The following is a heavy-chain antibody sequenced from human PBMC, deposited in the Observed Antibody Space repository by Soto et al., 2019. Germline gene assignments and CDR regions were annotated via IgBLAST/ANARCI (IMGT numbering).Heavy chain of an antibody. J-gene: IGHJ6*02. CDR3: ARLGYSYALSYYYGMDV. CDR2: IYPGDSES. V-gene: IGHV5-51*01. D-gene: IGHD5-18*01. CDR1: GYSFTSYW. Sequence: GESLKISCQGSGYSFTSYWIGWVRQMPGKGLEWMGIIYPGDSESRYSPSFQGQVTISADKSITTAYLQWSSLKASDTAMYYCARLGYSYALSYYYGMDVWGQGTTVTV.